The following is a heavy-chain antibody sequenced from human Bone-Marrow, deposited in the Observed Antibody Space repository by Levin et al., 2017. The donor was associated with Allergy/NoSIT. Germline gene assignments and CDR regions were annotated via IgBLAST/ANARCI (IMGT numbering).Heavy chain of an antibody. CDR1: GFNFNRNW. V-gene: IGHV3-74*01. CDR2: VNSDGTDT. CDR3: ARDQGVYYMAV. Sequence: SGGSLRLSCVASGFNFNRNWMHWVRQSPGKGLVWVSRVNSDGTDTVYADSMKGRFTISRDNAKSTLYLQINNLRVEDTGVYYCARDQGVYYMAVWGKGTTVTVSS. J-gene: IGHJ6*03. D-gene: IGHD3-10*01.